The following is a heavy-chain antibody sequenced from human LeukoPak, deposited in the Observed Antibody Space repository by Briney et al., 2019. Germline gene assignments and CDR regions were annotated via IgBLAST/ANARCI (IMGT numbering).Heavy chain of an antibody. Sequence: ASVKVSCKASGYSFTSYDIKWVRQATGQGLEWMGWMNPNSGNTGYAQKFQGRVTITRNTSISTAYMELSSLRSEDTAVYYCARGPGAADAFDIWGQGTMVTVSS. CDR2: MNPNSGNT. V-gene: IGHV1-8*01. D-gene: IGHD6-13*01. J-gene: IGHJ3*02. CDR3: ARGPGAADAFDI. CDR1: GYSFTSYD.